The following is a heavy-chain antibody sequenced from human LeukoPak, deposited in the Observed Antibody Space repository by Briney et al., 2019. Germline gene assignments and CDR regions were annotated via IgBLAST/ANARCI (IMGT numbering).Heavy chain of an antibody. J-gene: IGHJ4*02. Sequence: GGSLRLSCAASGFTFSSYGMHWVRQAPGKGLEWVAVISYDGSNKYYADSVKGRFTISRDNSKNTLYLQMNSLRAEDTAVYYCATYVRDYYDSSGYSSLFDYWGQGTLVTVSS. CDR2: ISYDGSNK. D-gene: IGHD3-22*01. V-gene: IGHV3-30*03. CDR3: ATYVRDYYDSSGYSSLFDY. CDR1: GFTFSSYG.